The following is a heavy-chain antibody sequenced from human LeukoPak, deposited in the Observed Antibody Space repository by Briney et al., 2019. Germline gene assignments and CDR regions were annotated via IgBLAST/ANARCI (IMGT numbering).Heavy chain of an antibody. J-gene: IGHJ4*02. Sequence: PGRSLRLSCAASGFTFSSYAMHWVRQAPGKGLEWVAVISYDGSNKYYADSVKGRFTISRDNSKNTLYLQMNSLRAEDTAVYYCARDIDGYNTLDYWGQGTLVTVSS. CDR2: ISYDGSNK. CDR3: ARDIDGYNTLDY. V-gene: IGHV3-30-3*01. D-gene: IGHD5-24*01. CDR1: GFTFSSYA.